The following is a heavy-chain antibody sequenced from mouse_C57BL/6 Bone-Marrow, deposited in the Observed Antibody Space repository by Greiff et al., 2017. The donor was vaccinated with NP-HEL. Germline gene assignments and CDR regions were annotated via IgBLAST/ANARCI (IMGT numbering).Heavy chain of an antibody. CDR3: ARQGVPYYFDY. CDR1: GFTFSDYG. J-gene: IGHJ2*01. CDR2: ISNLAYSI. Sequence: EVKLMESGGGLVQPGGSLKLSCAASGFTFSDYGMAWVRQAPRKGPEWVAFISNLAYSIYYADTVTGRFTISRENAKNTLYLEMSSLRSEDTAMYYCARQGVPYYFDYWGQGTTLTVSS. V-gene: IGHV5-15*01.